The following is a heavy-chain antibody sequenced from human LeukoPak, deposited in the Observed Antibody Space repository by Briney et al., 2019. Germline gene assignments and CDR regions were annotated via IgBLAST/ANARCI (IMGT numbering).Heavy chain of an antibody. CDR3: ARGYVGATRHFDY. CDR1: GGSFSGYY. J-gene: IGHJ4*02. CDR2: INHSGST. Sequence: SETLSLTCAVYGGSFSGYYWSWIRQPPGKGLEWIGEINHSGSTNYNPSLKSRVTISVDTSKNQFSLKLSSVTAADTAVYYCARGYVGATRHFDYWGQGTLVTVSS. V-gene: IGHV4-34*01. D-gene: IGHD1-26*01.